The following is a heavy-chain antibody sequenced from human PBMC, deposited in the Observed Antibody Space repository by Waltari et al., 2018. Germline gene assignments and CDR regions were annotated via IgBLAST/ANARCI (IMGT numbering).Heavy chain of an antibody. Sequence: EVQLVESGGGLVQPGGSLRRSCAGSGFTFSDQYMDWVRQAPGKGLEWVGRTRNKAHSYTTEYAASVKGRFTISRDDSKNSMYLQMNSLNTEDTAVYYCATLSSGWSWGQGTLVTVSS. CDR3: ATLSSGWS. D-gene: IGHD6-19*01. CDR1: GFTFSDQY. V-gene: IGHV3-72*01. CDR2: TRNKAHSYTT. J-gene: IGHJ5*02.